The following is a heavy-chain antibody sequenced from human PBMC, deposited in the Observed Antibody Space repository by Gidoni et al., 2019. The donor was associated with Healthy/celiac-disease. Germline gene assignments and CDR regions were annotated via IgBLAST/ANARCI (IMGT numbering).Heavy chain of an antibody. CDR1: GFTFSSYA. Sequence: EVQLLESGGGLVQPGGSLRLSCAASGFTFSSYARSWARQATGKGLEWVSAISGSGGITYYADAVKGRFTISRDNSKNTLYLQMNSLRAEDTAVYYCAKRSGSNGGRGMDVWGQGTTVTVSS. CDR3: AKRSGSNGGRGMDV. CDR2: ISGSGGIT. D-gene: IGHD4-4*01. V-gene: IGHV3-23*01. J-gene: IGHJ6*02.